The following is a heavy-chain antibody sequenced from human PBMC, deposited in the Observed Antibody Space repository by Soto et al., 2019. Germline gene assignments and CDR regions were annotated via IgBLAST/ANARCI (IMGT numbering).Heavy chain of an antibody. CDR1: GFTVSSNY. J-gene: IGHJ4*02. V-gene: IGHV3-53*01. Sequence: GGSLRLSCAASGFTVSSNYMSWVRQAPGKGLEWVSVIYSGGSTYYADSVKGRFTISRVNSKNTLYLQMNSLRAEDTAVYYCARDSVTIVRGVKYYVDYWGQGTPVTVSS. D-gene: IGHD3-10*01. CDR2: IYSGGST. CDR3: ARDSVTIVRGVKYYVDY.